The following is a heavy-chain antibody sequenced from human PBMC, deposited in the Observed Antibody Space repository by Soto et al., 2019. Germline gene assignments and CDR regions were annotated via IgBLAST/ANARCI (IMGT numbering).Heavy chain of an antibody. Sequence: EVRLVESGGGLVQAGGSLRLSCAASGFGFSNYWMTWFRQAPGRGLEWVANIKQDGSEKYYVDSVKGRFVISRDNAKNSLFLQMDSLRAEDTAVYYCTKSYGSGDLHPRWGQGTLVTVSS. D-gene: IGHD3-10*01. CDR2: IKQDGSEK. J-gene: IGHJ4*02. CDR1: GFGFSNYW. CDR3: TKSYGSGDLHPR. V-gene: IGHV3-7*02.